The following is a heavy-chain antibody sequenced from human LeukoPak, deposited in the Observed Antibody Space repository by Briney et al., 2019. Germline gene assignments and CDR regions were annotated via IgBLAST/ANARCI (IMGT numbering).Heavy chain of an antibody. D-gene: IGHD3-3*01. Sequence: ASVKVSCKASGYTFTSYGIGWVRQAPGQGLEWMGWISAYNGNTNYAQKLQGRVTMTTDTSTSTAYMELRSLRSDDTAVYYCARRTLTIRTFDIWGQGTMVTVSS. CDR1: GYTFTSYG. CDR3: ARRTLTIRTFDI. J-gene: IGHJ3*02. V-gene: IGHV1-18*01. CDR2: ISAYNGNT.